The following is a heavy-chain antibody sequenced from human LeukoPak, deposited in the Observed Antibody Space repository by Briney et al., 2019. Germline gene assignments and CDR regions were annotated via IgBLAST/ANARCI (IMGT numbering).Heavy chain of an antibody. V-gene: IGHV3-23*01. J-gene: IGHJ4*02. CDR3: AHASGSYYWSSRFYFDY. CDR2: ISGSGCST. Sequence: GSLRLSCAASGFTFSSYAMSWVRQAPGKGVEWVSAISGSGCSTYYADSVKGRFTISRDNSKNTLYLQMNSLRAEDTAVYYCAHASGSYYWSSRFYFDYWGQGTLVTVSS. D-gene: IGHD1-26*01. CDR1: GFTFSSYA.